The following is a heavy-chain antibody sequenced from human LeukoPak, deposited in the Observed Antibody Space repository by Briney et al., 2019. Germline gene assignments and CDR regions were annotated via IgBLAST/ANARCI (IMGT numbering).Heavy chain of an antibody. D-gene: IGHD3-10*01. CDR3: ARRGRGRATKWYFDL. Sequence: SEPLSLTCAVSGGTVKVYYWKWFRQPPGKGLECIGYVFYSGSTTYSPSLDRRVTISLDTPKSQFSLSLGSVTAADTAVYFCARRGRGRATKWYFDLWGRGTLVTVSS. V-gene: IGHV4-59*08. CDR1: GGTVKVYY. J-gene: IGHJ2*01. CDR2: VFYSGST.